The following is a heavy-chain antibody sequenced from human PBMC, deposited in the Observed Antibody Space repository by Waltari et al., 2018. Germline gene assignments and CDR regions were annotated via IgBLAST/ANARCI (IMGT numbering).Heavy chain of an antibody. V-gene: IGHV3-53*01. Sequence: EVQLVESGGGLIQPGGSLRLSCAASGFSISDNYMSWFRQAPGKGLEWVSFINSGGTTYYADSVKGRFTISRDNSKNTVYLQMNSLRAEDTAMYYCARDSKFDPWGQGTLVTVSS. D-gene: IGHD4-4*01. J-gene: IGHJ5*02. CDR3: ARDSKFDP. CDR2: INSGGTT. CDR1: GFSISDNY.